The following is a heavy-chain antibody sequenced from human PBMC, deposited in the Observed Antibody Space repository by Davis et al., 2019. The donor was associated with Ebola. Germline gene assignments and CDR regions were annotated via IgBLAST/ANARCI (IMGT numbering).Heavy chain of an antibody. V-gene: IGHV4-59*01. D-gene: IGHD6-13*01. J-gene: IGHJ4*02. CDR1: GDSMSPYY. CDR2: VYYTGNT. Sequence: PSETLSLTCDVLGDSMSPYYWNWIRQSPGKGLEYIGYVYYTGNTNYNPSLRGRVSISVDRSRNQFSLKLTSVTAADTAVYYCVGAQIAAATLDYWGQGTQVTVSS. CDR3: VGAQIAAATLDY.